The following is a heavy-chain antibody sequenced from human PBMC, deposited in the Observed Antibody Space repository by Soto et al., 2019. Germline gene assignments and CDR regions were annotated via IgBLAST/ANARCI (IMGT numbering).Heavy chain of an antibody. CDR2: LSSDGGRT. Sequence: EVQLVESGGGFVQPGGSLRLSCAASGFTFSSYAMHWVRQAPGKGLEYVSALSSDGGRTYYANSVKGRFTISRDNSKNTLYLQMGSLRAEDMAVYYCARAFGSARPPYYFDYWGQGTLVTVSS. CDR3: ARAFGSARPPYYFDY. D-gene: IGHD6-6*01. CDR1: GFTFSSYA. V-gene: IGHV3-64*01. J-gene: IGHJ4*02.